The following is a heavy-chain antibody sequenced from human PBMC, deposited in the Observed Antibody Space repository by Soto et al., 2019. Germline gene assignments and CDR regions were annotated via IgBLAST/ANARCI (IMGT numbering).Heavy chain of an antibody. CDR2: IPSDGSNE. CDR3: AKDFGGFNEGVQTQGTNNALDF. Sequence: GGSLRLSCAASGFSFSRYAMHWVRQAPGKGLEWVTLIPSDGSNEYYASSVKGRFTISRDTSKNMVNLQMSSLRVDDTAVYYCAKDFGGFNEGVQTQGTNNALDFWGKGTTFT. CDR1: GFSFSRYA. J-gene: IGHJ6*03. D-gene: IGHD3-10*01. V-gene: IGHV3-30*18.